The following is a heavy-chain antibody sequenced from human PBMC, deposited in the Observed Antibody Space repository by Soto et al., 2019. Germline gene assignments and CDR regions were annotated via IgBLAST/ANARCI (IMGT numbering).Heavy chain of an antibody. CDR3: ARLGDIVVVPAAMGVANWFDP. CDR2: IYYSGST. Sequence: SETLSLTCTVSGGSISSSSYYWGWIRQPPGKGLEWFGSIYYSGSTYYNPSLKSRVTISVDTSKNQFSLKLSSVTAADTAVYYCARLGDIVVVPAAMGVANWFDPWGQGTLVTVSS. V-gene: IGHV4-39*01. CDR1: GGSISSSSYY. D-gene: IGHD2-2*01. J-gene: IGHJ5*02.